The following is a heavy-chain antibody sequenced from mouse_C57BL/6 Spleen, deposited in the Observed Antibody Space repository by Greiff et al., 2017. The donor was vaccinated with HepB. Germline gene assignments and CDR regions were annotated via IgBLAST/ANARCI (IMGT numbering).Heavy chain of an antibody. Sequence: VQLQQSGPELVKPGASVKISCKASGYSFTGYYMNWVKQSPEKSLEWIGEINPSTGGTTYNQKFKAKATLTVDKSSSTAYMQLKSLTSEDSAVYYCARWNDGYYVPYWYFDVWGTGTTVTVSS. V-gene: IGHV1-42*01. CDR1: GYSFTGYY. J-gene: IGHJ1*03. D-gene: IGHD2-3*01. CDR3: ARWNDGYYVPYWYFDV. CDR2: INPSTGGT.